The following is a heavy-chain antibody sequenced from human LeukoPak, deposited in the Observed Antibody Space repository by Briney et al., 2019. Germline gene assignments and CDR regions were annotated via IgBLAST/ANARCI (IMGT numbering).Heavy chain of an antibody. CDR2: IIPILGIA. D-gene: IGHD2-21*02. Sequence: GSSVKVSCKASGGTFSSYTISWVRQAPGQGLEWMGRIIPILGIANYAQKFQGRVTITADKSTSTAYMELSSLRSEDTAVYYCAREASYCGGDCPEPGFDPWGQGTLVTVSS. CDR1: GGTFSSYT. CDR3: AREASYCGGDCPEPGFDP. V-gene: IGHV1-69*04. J-gene: IGHJ5*02.